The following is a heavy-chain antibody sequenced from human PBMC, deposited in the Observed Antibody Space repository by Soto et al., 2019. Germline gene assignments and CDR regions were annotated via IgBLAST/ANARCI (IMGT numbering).Heavy chain of an antibody. CDR3: ARRYGGNFDY. J-gene: IGHJ4*02. D-gene: IGHD1-26*01. V-gene: IGHV6-1*01. CDR1: GDSVSRNSAA. CDR2: TYYRSKWYN. Sequence: PSQPLSLTCAISGDSVSRNSAAWSWIRQSPSRGLEWLGRTYYRSKWYNDYAGSVKSRITINPDTSKNQFSLQLNFVSPEDTAVYYCARRYGGNFDYWGQGTLVTVSS.